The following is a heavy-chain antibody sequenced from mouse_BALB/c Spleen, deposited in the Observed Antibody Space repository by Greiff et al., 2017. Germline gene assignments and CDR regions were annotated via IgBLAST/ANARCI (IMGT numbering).Heavy chain of an antibody. Sequence: EVKLEESGGGLVKPGGSLKLSCAASGFAFSSYDMSWVRQTPEKRLEWVAYISSGGGSTYYPDTVKGRFTISRDNAKNTLYLQMSSLKSEDTAMYYCARHEQLGLLSWFAYWGQGTLVTVSA. J-gene: IGHJ3*01. CDR1: GFAFSSYD. CDR2: ISSGGGST. V-gene: IGHV5-12-1*01. D-gene: IGHD3-1*01. CDR3: ARHEQLGLLSWFAY.